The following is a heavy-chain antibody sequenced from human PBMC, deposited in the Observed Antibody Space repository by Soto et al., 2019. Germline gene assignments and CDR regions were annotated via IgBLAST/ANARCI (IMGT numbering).Heavy chain of an antibody. D-gene: IGHD6-19*01. Sequence: QVQLVEAGGGVVQPGRSLRLSCAASGFTFSSYGIHWVRQAPGKGLEWVAVIWYDGSNKYYADSGKGRFTISRDNSKNTLYLQMNSLRAEDTAVYYCSRDRYSSGWYDLDYWGQGALVTVSS. V-gene: IGHV3-33*01. CDR2: IWYDGSNK. J-gene: IGHJ4*02. CDR3: SRDRYSSGWYDLDY. CDR1: GFTFSSYG.